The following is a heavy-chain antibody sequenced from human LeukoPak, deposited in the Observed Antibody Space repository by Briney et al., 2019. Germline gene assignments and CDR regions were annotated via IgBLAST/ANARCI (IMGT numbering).Heavy chain of an antibody. CDR2: ISYDGSNK. CDR3: ASRLLIVATLGGKYYFDY. CDR1: GFTFSSYA. V-gene: IGHV3-30-3*01. D-gene: IGHD5-12*01. J-gene: IGHJ4*02. Sequence: GRSLRLSCAASGFTFSSYAMHWVRQAPGKGLEWVAVISYDGSNKYYADSVKGRFTISRDNSKNTLYLQMNSLRAEDTAVYYCASRLLIVATLGGKYYFDYWGQGTLVTVSS.